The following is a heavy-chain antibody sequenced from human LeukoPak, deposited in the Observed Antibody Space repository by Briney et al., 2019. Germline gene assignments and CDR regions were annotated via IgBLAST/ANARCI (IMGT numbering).Heavy chain of an antibody. CDR2: IKQDGSEK. J-gene: IGHJ4*02. V-gene: IGHV3-7*01. CDR1: GFTFSSYW. CDR3: ARDCLRYQHSGLGY. Sequence: PGGSLRLSCAASGFTFSSYWMSWVRQAPGKGLEWVANIKQDGSEKYYVDSVKGRFTISRDNAKNSLYLQMNSLRAEDTAVYYCARDCLRYQHSGLGYWGQGTLVTVSS. D-gene: IGHD3-9*01.